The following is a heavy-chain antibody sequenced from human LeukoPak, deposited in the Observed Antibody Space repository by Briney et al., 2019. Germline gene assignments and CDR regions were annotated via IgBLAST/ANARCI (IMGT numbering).Heavy chain of an antibody. D-gene: IGHD3-10*01. CDR2: ISGGGANT. CDR1: GFTFSSYA. CDR3: ARVRGLTIPRVFDY. V-gene: IGHV3-23*01. Sequence: GGSLRLSCAASGFTFSSYAMSWVRQAPGKGLEWVSGISGGGANTYYADSVKGRFTVSRDNSKNTLYLQINSLRAEDTAVYYCARVRGLTIPRVFDYWGQGTLVTVSS. J-gene: IGHJ4*02.